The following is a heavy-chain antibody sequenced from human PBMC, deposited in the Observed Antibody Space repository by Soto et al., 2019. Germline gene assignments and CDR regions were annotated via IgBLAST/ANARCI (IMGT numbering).Heavy chain of an antibody. D-gene: IGHD3-3*01. J-gene: IGHJ6*02. V-gene: IGHV3-30*18. CDR3: AKDSSGRITIFGVVSIRGIDV. CDR2: ISYDGSNK. Sequence: SLRLSCAASGFTFSSYGMHWVRQAPGKGLEWVAVISYDGSNKYYADSVKGRFTISRDNSKNTLYLQMNSLRAEDTAVYYCAKDSSGRITIFGVVSIRGIDVWGQGTTVTVSS. CDR1: GFTFSSYG.